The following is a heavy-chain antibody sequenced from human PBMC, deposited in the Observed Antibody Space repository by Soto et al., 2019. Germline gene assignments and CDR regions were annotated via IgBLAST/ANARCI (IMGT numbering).Heavy chain of an antibody. V-gene: IGHV3-23*01. CDR2: ISGSGGST. CDR1: GFTFSSYA. J-gene: IGHJ4*02. Sequence: GGSLRLSCAASGFTFSSYAMSWVRQAPGKGLEWVSAISGSGGSTYYADSVKGRFTISRDNSKNTLYLQMNSLRAEDTAVYYCAKEGRPGYGDNRPLDYWGQGTLVTVSS. D-gene: IGHD4-17*01. CDR3: AKEGRPGYGDNRPLDY.